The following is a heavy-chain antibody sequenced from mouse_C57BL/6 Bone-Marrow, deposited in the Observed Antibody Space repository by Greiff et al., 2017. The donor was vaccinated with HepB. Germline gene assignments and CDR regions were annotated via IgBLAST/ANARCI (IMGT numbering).Heavy chain of an antibody. CDR1: GYTFTSYG. CDR2: IYPRSGNT. Sequence: VMLVESGAELARPGASVKLSCKASGYTFTSYGISWVKQRTGQGLEWIGEIYPRSGNTYYNEKFKGKATLTADKSSSTAYMELRSLTSEDSAVYFCARSTKPWFAYWGQGTLVTVSA. V-gene: IGHV1-81*01. CDR3: ARSTKPWFAY. J-gene: IGHJ3*01.